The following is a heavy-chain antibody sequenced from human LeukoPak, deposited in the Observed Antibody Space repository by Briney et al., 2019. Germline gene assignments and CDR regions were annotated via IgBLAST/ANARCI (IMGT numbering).Heavy chain of an antibody. CDR3: ARSSSGWYVYFDY. J-gene: IGHJ4*02. CDR2: INHSGST. V-gene: IGHV4-34*01. CDR1: GGSFSGYY. Sequence: SETLSLTCAVYGGSFSGYYWSWIRQPPGKGLEWIGEINHSGSTNYNPSLKSRVTISVDTSKNQFSLKLSSVTAADTAVYYCARSSSGWYVYFDYWGQGTLVTVSS. D-gene: IGHD6-19*01.